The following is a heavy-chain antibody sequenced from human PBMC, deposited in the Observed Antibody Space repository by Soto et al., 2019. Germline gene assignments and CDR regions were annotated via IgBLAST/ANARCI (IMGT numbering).Heavy chain of an antibody. CDR2: ITTDKGKT. V-gene: IGHV1-18*01. CDR1: GYTFTSYG. CDR3: ANRAPAFDY. Sequence: QVQLVQSGPEVKKPGASVKVSCKTSGYTFTSYGISWVRQAPGQGLEWRGWITTDKGKTTYAQKFQGRVTMTTDTSTSTAYMELRSLRSDDTAVYYCANRAPAFDYWGQGTLVAVSS. J-gene: IGHJ4*02.